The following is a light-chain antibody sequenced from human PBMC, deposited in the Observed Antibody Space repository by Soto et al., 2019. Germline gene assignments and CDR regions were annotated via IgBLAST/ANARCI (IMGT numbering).Light chain of an antibody. CDR2: EVT. CDR1: SSDVGGYDY. J-gene: IGLJ1*01. Sequence: QSALTQPASVSGSPGQSIAISCTGTSSDVGGYDYVSWYQQQPDKAPKLMIYEVTKRPSGVSNRFSGSKSGNPASLTISGLQAEAAADYYCSSHTGGSTRVFGTGTKVTVL. CDR3: SSHTGGSTRV. V-gene: IGLV2-14*01.